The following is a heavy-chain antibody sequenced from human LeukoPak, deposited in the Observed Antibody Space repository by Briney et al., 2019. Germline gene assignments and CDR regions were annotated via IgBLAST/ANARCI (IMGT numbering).Heavy chain of an antibody. Sequence: PSETLSLTCAVYGGSFSGYYWSWIRQPPGKGPEWIGEINHSGSTNYNPSLKSRVTISVDTSKNQFSLKLSSVTAADTAVYYCARGVSSGWALYYFDYWGQGTLVTVSS. CDR3: ARGVSSGWALYYFDY. CDR1: GGSFSGYY. J-gene: IGHJ4*02. CDR2: INHSGST. D-gene: IGHD6-19*01. V-gene: IGHV4-34*01.